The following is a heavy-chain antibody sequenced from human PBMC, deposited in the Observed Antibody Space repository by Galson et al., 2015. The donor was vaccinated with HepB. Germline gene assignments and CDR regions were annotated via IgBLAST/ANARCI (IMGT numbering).Heavy chain of an antibody. D-gene: IGHD4-17*01. J-gene: IGHJ4*02. CDR2: ISSSSSYT. Sequence: SLRLSCAASGFTFSDYYMSWIRQAPGKGLEWVSYISSSSSYTNYADSVKGRFTTSRDNAKNSLYLQMNSLRAEDTAVYYCARNGYGDYLDYWGQGTLVTVSS. CDR1: GFTFSDYY. CDR3: ARNGYGDYLDY. V-gene: IGHV3-11*03.